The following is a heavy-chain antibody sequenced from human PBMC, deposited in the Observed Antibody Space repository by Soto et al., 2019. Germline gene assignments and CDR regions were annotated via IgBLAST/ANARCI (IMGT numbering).Heavy chain of an antibody. V-gene: IGHV4-30-4*01. CDR2: IYYSGST. CDR1: GGSISSGDYY. J-gene: IGHJ6*02. D-gene: IGHD3-10*01. CDR3: ARCITMVRGVIIPPDGMDV. Sequence: SSETLSLTCTVSGGSISSGDYYWSWIRQPPGKGLEWIGYIYYSGSTYYNPSLKSRVTISVDTSKNQFSLKLSSVTAADTAVYYRARCITMVRGVIIPPDGMDVWGQGTTVTVSS.